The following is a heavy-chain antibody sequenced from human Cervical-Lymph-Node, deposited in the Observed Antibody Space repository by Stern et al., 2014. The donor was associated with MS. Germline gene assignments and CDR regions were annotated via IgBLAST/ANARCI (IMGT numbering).Heavy chain of an antibody. J-gene: IGHJ4*02. CDR1: GYRVSTFY. Sequence: QVQLVQSGAEVKKPGASVKVSCKASGYRVSTFYLHWLRQAPGQGLQWIGRIEPGSCATNSSQTFQGRLTMTRDRSITTAYLELSGLRSDDTAVYYCARIYCSGDECYHSFDTWGQGTLVTVSS. D-gene: IGHD3-16*02. CDR3: ARIYCSGDECYHSFDT. V-gene: IGHV1-2*06. CDR2: IEPGSCAT.